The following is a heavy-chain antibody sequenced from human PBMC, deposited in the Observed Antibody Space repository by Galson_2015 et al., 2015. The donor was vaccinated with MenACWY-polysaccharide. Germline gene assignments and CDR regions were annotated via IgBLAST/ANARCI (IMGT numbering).Heavy chain of an antibody. CDR1: GYTFTSYD. CDR3: ARVVRRKYSYSDY. D-gene: IGHD5-18*01. V-gene: IGHV1-8*01. CDR2: MNPNSGNT. Sequence: SVKVSCKASGYTFTSYDINWVRQATGQGLEWMGWMNPNSGNTGYAQKFQGRVTMTRDTSISTACMELRSLRYEDTAVYYCARVVRRKYSYSDYWGQGTLVSVSS. J-gene: IGHJ4*02.